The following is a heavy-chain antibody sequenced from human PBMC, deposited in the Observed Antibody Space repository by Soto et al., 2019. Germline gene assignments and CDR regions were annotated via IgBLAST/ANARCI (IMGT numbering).Heavy chain of an antibody. CDR3: ARGDCVGGTCYSLAGSFYYYMDV. Sequence: EVKLVESGGGLVQPGGSLRLSCAASGFTFSHYWMYWVRQAPGKGLVWVSRINSDGSVSSYADSVKGRLTISRDNAKNTLYLQMNSLRAEDTAVYYCARGDCVGGTCYSLAGSFYYYMDVWGKGTTVTVFS. CDR1: GFTFSHYW. D-gene: IGHD2-15*01. CDR2: INSDGSVS. V-gene: IGHV3-74*01. J-gene: IGHJ6*03.